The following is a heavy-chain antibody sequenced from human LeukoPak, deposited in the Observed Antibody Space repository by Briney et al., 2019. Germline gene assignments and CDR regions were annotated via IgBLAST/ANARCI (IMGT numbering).Heavy chain of an antibody. J-gene: IGHJ4*02. Sequence: SETLSLTCTVSGGSISSYYWSWIRQPPGKGLEWIGYIYYSGSTNYNPSLKSRVAISVDTSKNQFSLKLSSVTAADTAVYYCAGYYDSSGYRYFDYWGQGTLVNVSS. D-gene: IGHD3-22*01. CDR2: IYYSGST. CDR3: AGYYDSSGYRYFDY. CDR1: GGSISSYY. V-gene: IGHV4-59*08.